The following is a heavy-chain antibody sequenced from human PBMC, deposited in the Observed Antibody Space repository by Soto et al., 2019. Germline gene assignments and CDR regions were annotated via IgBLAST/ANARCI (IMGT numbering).Heavy chain of an antibody. CDR2: ISYGGST. D-gene: IGHD5-18*01. Sequence: QVQLQESGPGLVKPSQTLSLTCTVSGGSINSGGYCWSWIRQHPGKGLDWIGCISYGGSTSYNPSLRVRVTIAVDTSKNQFSLKLGSVTAAGTAVYYCSRGILVWGQGTLITVSS. V-gene: IGHV4-31*03. CDR3: SRGILV. CDR1: GGSINSGGYC. J-gene: IGHJ4*02.